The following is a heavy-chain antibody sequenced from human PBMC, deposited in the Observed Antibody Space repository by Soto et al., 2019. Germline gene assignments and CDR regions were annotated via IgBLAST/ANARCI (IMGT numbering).Heavy chain of an antibody. V-gene: IGHV1-69*02. CDR2: IIPILGIA. D-gene: IGHD1-1*01. Sequence: QVQLVQSGAEVKKPGSSVKVSCKASGGTFSSYTISWVRQAPGQRLEWMGRIIPILGIANYAQKFQGRVTITADKSASTAYMDLSSLRSEDTAVYYCARAPLRDGYNSKGYYFDYWGQGTLVTVSS. CDR3: ARAPLRDGYNSKGYYFDY. J-gene: IGHJ4*02. CDR1: GGTFSSYT.